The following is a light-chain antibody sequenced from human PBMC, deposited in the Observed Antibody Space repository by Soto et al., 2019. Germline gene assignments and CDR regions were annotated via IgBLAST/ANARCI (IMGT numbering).Light chain of an antibody. CDR2: EVT. CDR3: SSYTSSSTYV. CDR1: GSDVGGYDY. J-gene: IGLJ1*01. V-gene: IGLV2-14*01. Sequence: QSVLTQPASVSGSPGQSITISCTGTGSDVGGYDYVSWYQHHPGKAPKVMIYEVTNRPSGVSNRFSGPKSGNTASLTISGLLAEDEADYYCSSYTSSSTYVFGTGTNVTVL.